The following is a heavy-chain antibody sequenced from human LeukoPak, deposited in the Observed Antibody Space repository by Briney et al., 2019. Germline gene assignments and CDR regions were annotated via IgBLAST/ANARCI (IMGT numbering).Heavy chain of an antibody. J-gene: IGHJ3*02. Sequence: VASVKVSCKASGYTFTGYYMYWVRQAPGQGLEWMGIINPSGGSIRYAQKFQGRVTMTRDTSTSTVYMELSSLRSEDTAVYYCARGRNYYDSSGYYYEGDAFDIWGQGTMVTVSS. CDR1: GYTFTGYY. V-gene: IGHV1-46*01. CDR3: ARGRNYYDSSGYYYEGDAFDI. D-gene: IGHD3-22*01. CDR2: INPSGGSI.